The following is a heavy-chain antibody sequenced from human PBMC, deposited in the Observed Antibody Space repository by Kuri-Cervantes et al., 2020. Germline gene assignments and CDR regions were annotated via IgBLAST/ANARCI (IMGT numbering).Heavy chain of an antibody. V-gene: IGHV1-8*01. CDR2: MNPNSGNT. CDR3: ARERRDYDILTGYLGARSFDI. J-gene: IGHJ3*02. CDR1: GYTLTIDD. Sequence: ASVTDSCKASGYTLTIDDINWGRQATGQGLEWMGWMNPNSGNTGDAQKFQGRVNMNRNTSTSTAYMELSSLRSEDTAVYYCARERRDYDILTGYLGARSFDIWGQGTMVTVSS. D-gene: IGHD3-9*01.